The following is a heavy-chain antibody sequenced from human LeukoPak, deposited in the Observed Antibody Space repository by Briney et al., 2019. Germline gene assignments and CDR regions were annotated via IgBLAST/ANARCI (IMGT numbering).Heavy chain of an antibody. Sequence: GGSLRLSCAASGFTFSSYAMHWVREAPGKGLGGGAVISYDGSNKYYADSVKGRFTISRDNSKNTLYLQMNSLRAEDTAVYYCARVGYYDSSGSGLNWYFDLWGRGTLVTVSS. D-gene: IGHD3-22*01. CDR2: ISYDGSNK. CDR3: ARVGYYDSSGSGLNWYFDL. J-gene: IGHJ2*01. CDR1: GFTFSSYA. V-gene: IGHV3-30-3*01.